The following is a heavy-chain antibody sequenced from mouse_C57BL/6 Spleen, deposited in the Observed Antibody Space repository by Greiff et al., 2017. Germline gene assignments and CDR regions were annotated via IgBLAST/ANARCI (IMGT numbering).Heavy chain of an antibody. V-gene: IGHV1-7*01. CDR3: ARSYYDYDEGGYAMDY. Sequence: VQVVESGAELAKPGASVKLSCKASGYTFTSYWMHWVKQRPGQGLEWIGYINPSSGYTKYNQKFKDKATLTADKSSSTAYMQLSSLTYEDSAVYYCARSYYDYDEGGYAMDYWGQGTSVTVSS. J-gene: IGHJ4*01. D-gene: IGHD2-4*01. CDR2: INPSSGYT. CDR1: GYTFTSYW.